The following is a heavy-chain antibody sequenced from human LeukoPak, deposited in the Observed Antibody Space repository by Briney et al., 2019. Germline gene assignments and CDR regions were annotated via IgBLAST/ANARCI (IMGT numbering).Heavy chain of an antibody. V-gene: IGHV1-46*01. CDR2: IHPSGGGT. D-gene: IGHD5-18*01. CDR1: GYTFTSYY. J-gene: IGHJ4*02. CDR3: ARMERAPAMATKYFDY. Sequence: GASVNVSCKASGYTFTSYYMHWVRQAPGQGVEWMGVIHPSGGGTNYAPKFQGRVTMTRDTSTTTVFVEMNSLTSEDTATYYCARMERAPAMATKYFDYWGQGTLVTVSS.